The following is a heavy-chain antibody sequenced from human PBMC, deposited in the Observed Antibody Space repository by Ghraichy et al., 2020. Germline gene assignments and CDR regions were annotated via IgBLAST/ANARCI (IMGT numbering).Heavy chain of an antibody. CDR2: ISWNSVSI. Sequence: GGSLRLSCAASGFTFDDYAMHWVRQAPGKGLEWVSGISWNSVSIGYADSVKGRFTISRDNGKNSLFLQMNSLKADDTALYYCVKDMVTASSGWYGGVYGMDVWGQGTTVTVSS. J-gene: IGHJ6*02. CDR3: VKDMVTASSGWYGGVYGMDV. D-gene: IGHD6-19*01. V-gene: IGHV3-9*01. CDR1: GFTFDDYA.